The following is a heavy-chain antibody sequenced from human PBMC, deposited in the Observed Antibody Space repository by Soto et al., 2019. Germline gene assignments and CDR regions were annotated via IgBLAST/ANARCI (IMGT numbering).Heavy chain of an antibody. CDR3: ARDLMFTFGGVIVIPPGY. Sequence: QVQLVESGGGVVQPGRSLRLSCAASGFTFSSYGMHWVRQAPGKGLEWVAVIWYDGSNKYYADSVKGRFTISRDNSKNTLYLQMNSLRAEDTAVYYCARDLMFTFGGVIVIPPGYWGQGTLVTVSS. CDR1: GFTFSSYG. CDR2: IWYDGSNK. J-gene: IGHJ4*02. D-gene: IGHD3-16*02. V-gene: IGHV3-33*01.